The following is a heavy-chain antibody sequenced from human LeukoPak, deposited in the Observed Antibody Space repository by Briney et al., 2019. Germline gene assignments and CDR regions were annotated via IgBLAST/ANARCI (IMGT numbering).Heavy chain of an antibody. CDR1: GGSISSGGYS. V-gene: IGHV4-30-2*01. J-gene: IGHJ5*02. D-gene: IGHD6-6*01. CDR2: IYHSGST. CDR3: ARPTLSSGIAARPTLRWFDP. Sequence: PSQTLSLTCAVSGGSISSGGYSWSWIRQPPGKGLEWIGYIYHSGSTYYNPSLKSRVTISVDTSKNQFSLKLTSVTAADTAVYYCARPTLSSGIAARPTLRWFDPWGQGTLVTVSS.